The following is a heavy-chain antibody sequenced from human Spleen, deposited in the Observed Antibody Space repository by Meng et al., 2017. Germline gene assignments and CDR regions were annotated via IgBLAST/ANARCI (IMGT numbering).Heavy chain of an antibody. D-gene: IGHD3-10*01. J-gene: IGHJ6*02. CDR3: ATGNYYGWGTRNSGYGMDV. V-gene: IGHV4-38-2*02. CDR2: IYHSGST. CDR1: GYSISSGYY. Sequence: SETLSLTCTVSGYSISSGYYWGWIRQPPGKGLEWIGSIYHSGSTYYNPSLKSRVTISVDTSKHQFSIKLSSVTAADTAVYYCATGNYYGWGTRNSGYGMDVWGQGTTVTVSS.